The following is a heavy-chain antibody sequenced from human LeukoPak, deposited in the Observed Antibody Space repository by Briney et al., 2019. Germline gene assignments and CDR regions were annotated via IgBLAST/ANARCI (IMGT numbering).Heavy chain of an antibody. D-gene: IGHD6-6*01. Sequence: GESLKVSCKGSGYNFTHYWIDWVRQMPGKGLERMGIIYPGDSDTRYSPSFQGEVTFSADDSISTAYLQWSSLKASDTAIYYCARRSSIAPRLFDYWGQGTLVTVSS. J-gene: IGHJ4*02. V-gene: IGHV5-51*01. CDR1: GYNFTHYW. CDR2: IYPGDSDT. CDR3: ARRSSIAPRLFDY.